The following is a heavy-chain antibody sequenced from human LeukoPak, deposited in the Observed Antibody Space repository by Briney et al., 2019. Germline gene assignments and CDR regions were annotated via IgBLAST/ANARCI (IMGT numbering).Heavy chain of an antibody. CDR2: IGSDGRSS. CDR3: ASDYYGMDD. V-gene: IGHV3-74*01. J-gene: IGHJ6*02. Sequence: VGSLRLSCAASGFTFSSYWMNWVRQAPGKGLEWVSRIGSDGRSSSYADSVKGRFTISRDNAKNTLYLQMNSLRAEDTAVYYCASDYYGMDDWGQGTTVTVSS. CDR1: GFTFSSYW.